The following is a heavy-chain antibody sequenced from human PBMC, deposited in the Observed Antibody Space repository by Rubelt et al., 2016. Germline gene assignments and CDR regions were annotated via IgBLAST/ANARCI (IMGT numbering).Heavy chain of an antibody. J-gene: IGHJ4*02. Sequence: QVQLVQSGAEVKKPGASVKVSCKASGYTFTSYYMHWVRQAPGQGLAWMGIINPSGGSTSYAQKFQGRVTMTRDTSTSTVYMELSSLRSEETAVYYCARDPGPRGNDYWGQGTLVTVSS. V-gene: IGHV1-46*03. CDR2: INPSGGST. CDR1: GYTFTSYY. CDR3: ARDPGPRGNDY. D-gene: IGHD3-10*01.